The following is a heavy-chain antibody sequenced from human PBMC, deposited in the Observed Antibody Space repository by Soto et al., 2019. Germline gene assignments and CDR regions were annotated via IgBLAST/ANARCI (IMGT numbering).Heavy chain of an antibody. CDR1: GFTFDDYA. CDR3: ANDIQWLRFYVLEY. J-gene: IGHJ4*02. V-gene: IGHV3-9*01. D-gene: IGHD5-12*01. CDR2: ISWNSASI. Sequence: EVQLVESGGGLVQPGRSLRLSCAASGFTFDDYAMHWVRQAPGKGLEWVSGISWNSASIGYGDSVKGRFTISRDNAKNSLYLQMNSLRAEDTALYYCANDIQWLRFYVLEYWGQGTLVAVSS.